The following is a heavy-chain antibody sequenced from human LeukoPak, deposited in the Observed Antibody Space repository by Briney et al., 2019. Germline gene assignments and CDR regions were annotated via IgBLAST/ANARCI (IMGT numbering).Heavy chain of an antibody. J-gene: IGHJ6*02. CDR1: GFTFSSYG. V-gene: IGHV3-33*01. Sequence: GGSLRLSCAASGFTFSSYGMHWVRQAPGKGLEWVAVIWYDGSNKYYADSVKGRFTISRDNSKNTMYLQMNSLRAEDTAVYYCASPTRHFWSGYNYYYYGMDVWGQGTTVTVSS. D-gene: IGHD3-3*02. CDR3: ASPTRHFWSGYNYYYYGMDV. CDR2: IWYDGSNK.